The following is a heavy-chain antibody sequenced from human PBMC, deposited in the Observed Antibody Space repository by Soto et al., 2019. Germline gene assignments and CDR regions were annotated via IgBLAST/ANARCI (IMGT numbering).Heavy chain of an antibody. V-gene: IGHV1-18*01. CDR2: ISAYNGNT. J-gene: IGHJ5*02. D-gene: IGHD6-13*01. Sequence: GASVKVSCKASGYTVTSYGISWVGQAPGQGLEWLGWISAYNGNTNYAPKLQGRVTMTTDTPTSTAYMELSSLRSDDTAVYYCARDSSSWYANWFAPWGQGTLVTLSS. CDR3: ARDSSSWYANWFAP. CDR1: GYTVTSYG.